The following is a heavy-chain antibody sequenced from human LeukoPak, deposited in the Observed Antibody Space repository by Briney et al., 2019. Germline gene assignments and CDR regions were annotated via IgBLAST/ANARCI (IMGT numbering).Heavy chain of an antibody. CDR3: ASSIRGYSGYDSGSGYFDY. V-gene: IGHV4-59*08. J-gene: IGHJ4*02. CDR2: IYYSGST. Sequence: SETLSLTCTVSGGSISSYYWSWIRQPPGKGLEWIGYIYYSGSTNYNPSLKSRVTISVDTSKNQFSLKLSSVTAADTAGYYCASSIRGYSGYDSGSGYFDYWGQGTLVTVSS. D-gene: IGHD5-12*01. CDR1: GGSISSYY.